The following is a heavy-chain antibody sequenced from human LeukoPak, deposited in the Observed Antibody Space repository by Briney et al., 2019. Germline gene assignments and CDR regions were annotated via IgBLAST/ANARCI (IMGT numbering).Heavy chain of an antibody. V-gene: IGHV2-70*11. CDR3: ARIGTAQGVSVWAFDI. D-gene: IGHD3-16*01. J-gene: IGHJ3*02. Sequence: SGPALVKPTQTLTLTCTFSGFSLSTSGMCMTWIRQPPGKALEWLARIDWDDDKYYSTSLKTRLTISKDTSKNQVVLTMTNMAPVDTATYYCARIGTAQGVSVWAFDIWGQGTMVTVSS. CDR1: GFSLSTSGMC. CDR2: IDWDDDK.